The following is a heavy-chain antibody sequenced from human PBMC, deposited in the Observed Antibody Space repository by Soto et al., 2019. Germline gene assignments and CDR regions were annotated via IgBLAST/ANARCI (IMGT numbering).Heavy chain of an antibody. CDR2: VKSKADVGTA. CDR1: GFSITNTW. D-gene: IGHD3-3*01. V-gene: IGHV3-15*07. J-gene: IGHJ4*02. Sequence: EVQLVESGGGLVQPGGSLRLSCAASGFSITNTWMHWVRQAPGKGLEWVGRVKSKADVGTADYAAPVKGRFTVSRDDSKNTQYLQMNSLKMEDTAVYYCNSYPDFWGGHTPLWGQGTLVTVSS. CDR3: NSYPDFWGGHTPL.